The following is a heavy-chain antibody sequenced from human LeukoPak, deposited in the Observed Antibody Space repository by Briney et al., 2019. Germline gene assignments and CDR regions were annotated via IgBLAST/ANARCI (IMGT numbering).Heavy chain of an antibody. CDR2: MTGSGGST. CDR3: AKGRSSWSAFDC. CDR1: GFTFSSYA. J-gene: IGHJ4*02. Sequence: GGSLRLSCAASGFTFSSYAMSWVRQAPGKGLEWVSTMTGSGGSTYYADSVKGRFTISRDNSKNTLYLQMNSLRAEDTAVYYCAKGRSSWSAFDCWGQGTLVTVSS. D-gene: IGHD6-13*01. V-gene: IGHV3-23*01.